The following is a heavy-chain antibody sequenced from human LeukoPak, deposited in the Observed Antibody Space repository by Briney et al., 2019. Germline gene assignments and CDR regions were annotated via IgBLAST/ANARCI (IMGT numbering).Heavy chain of an antibody. D-gene: IGHD2-21*02. CDR3: ARLRGGDPCGGDCYY. V-gene: IGHV1-69*13. Sequence: GASVNVSCKASGGTFSSYAISWVRQAPGQGLEWMGGIIPIFGTANYAQKFQGRVTITADESTSTAYMELSSLRSEDTAVYYCARLRGGDPCGGDCYYWGQGTLVTVSS. CDR1: GGTFSSYA. CDR2: IIPIFGTA. J-gene: IGHJ4*02.